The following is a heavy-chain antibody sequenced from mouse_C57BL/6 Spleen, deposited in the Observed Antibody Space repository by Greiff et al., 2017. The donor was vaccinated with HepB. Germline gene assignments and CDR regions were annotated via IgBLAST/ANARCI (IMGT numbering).Heavy chain of an antibody. CDR2: ISYDGSN. J-gene: IGHJ4*01. D-gene: IGHD1-1*01. Sequence: VQLKESGPGLVKPSQSLSLTCSVTGYSITSGYYWNWIRQFPGNKLEWMGYISYDGSNNYNPSLKNRISITRDTSKNQFFLKLNSVTTEDTATYYCARDHITTVVATPYAMDYWGQGTSVTVSS. CDR1: GYSITSGYY. V-gene: IGHV3-6*01. CDR3: ARDHITTVVATPYAMDY.